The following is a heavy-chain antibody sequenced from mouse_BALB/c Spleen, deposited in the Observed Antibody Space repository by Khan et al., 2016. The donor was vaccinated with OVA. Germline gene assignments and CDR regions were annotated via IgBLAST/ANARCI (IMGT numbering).Heavy chain of an antibody. CDR2: ISYSGNT. CDR1: GYSITSEYT. J-gene: IGHJ3*01. V-gene: IGHV3-2*02. D-gene: IGHD2-4*01. Sequence: EVQLQESGPGLVKPSQSLSLTCPVTGYSITSEYTWNWIRQFPGNKLEWMGFISYSGNTRYNPSLKSRISITRDTSKNQFFLQLNSVTSEDTATYYCARKDYDEDDPFPYWGQGTLVTVSA. CDR3: ARKDYDEDDPFPY.